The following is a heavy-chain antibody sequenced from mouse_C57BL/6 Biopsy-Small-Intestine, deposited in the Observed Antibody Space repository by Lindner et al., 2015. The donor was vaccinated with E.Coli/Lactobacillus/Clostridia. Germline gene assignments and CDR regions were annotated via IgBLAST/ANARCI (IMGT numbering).Heavy chain of an antibody. CDR2: ITTGSSII. Sequence: VQLQESGGGLVEPGGSLKLSCAASGFTFSDYGMHWIRQAPEKGLEWVAYITTGSSIIYYADTVKGRFTISRDNAKNTLFLQMTSLRSEDTAVYFCTRGYFDSWGQGTTLTVSS. CDR1: GFTFSDYG. J-gene: IGHJ2*01. V-gene: IGHV5-17*01. CDR3: TRGYFDS.